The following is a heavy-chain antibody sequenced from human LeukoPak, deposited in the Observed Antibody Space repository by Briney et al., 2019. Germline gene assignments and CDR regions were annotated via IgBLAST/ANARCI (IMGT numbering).Heavy chain of an antibody. V-gene: IGHV1-18*01. Sequence: ASVKVSCKASGYTFTSYGISWVRQAPGQGLEWMGWISAYNGNTNYAQKLQGRVTMTTDTSTSTAYMEPRSLRSDDTAVYYCAREALLTYYDILTGRRDFDYWGQGTLVTVSS. CDR3: AREALLTYYDILTGRRDFDY. D-gene: IGHD3-9*01. CDR1: GYTFTSYG. J-gene: IGHJ4*02. CDR2: ISAYNGNT.